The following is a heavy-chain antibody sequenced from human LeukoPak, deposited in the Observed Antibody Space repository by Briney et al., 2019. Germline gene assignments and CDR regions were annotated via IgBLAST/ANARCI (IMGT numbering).Heavy chain of an antibody. Sequence: SETLSLTCTVSGGSINSGSYYWSWIRQPAGKGLEWIGRIYTSGSTNYNPSLKSRVTISVDTSKNQFSLKLSSVTAADTAVYYCAREGYYDSSGYTLFDYWGQGTLVTVSS. CDR2: IYTSGST. CDR1: GGSINSGSYY. D-gene: IGHD3-22*01. CDR3: AREGYYDSSGYTLFDY. J-gene: IGHJ4*02. V-gene: IGHV4-61*02.